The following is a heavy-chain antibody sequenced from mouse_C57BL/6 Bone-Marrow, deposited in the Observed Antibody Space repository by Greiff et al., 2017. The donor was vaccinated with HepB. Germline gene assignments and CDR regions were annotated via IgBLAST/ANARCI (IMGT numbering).Heavy chain of an antibody. CDR3: ARGLTGPYYFDY. CDR2: ISSGSSTI. Sequence: DVMLVESGGGLVKPGGSLKLSCAASGFTFSDYGMHWVRQAPEKGLEWVAYISSGSSTIYYADTVKGRFTISRDNAKNTLFLQMTSLRSEDTAMYYCARGLTGPYYFDYWGQGTTLTVSS. CDR1: GFTFSDYG. D-gene: IGHD4-1*01. V-gene: IGHV5-17*01. J-gene: IGHJ2*01.